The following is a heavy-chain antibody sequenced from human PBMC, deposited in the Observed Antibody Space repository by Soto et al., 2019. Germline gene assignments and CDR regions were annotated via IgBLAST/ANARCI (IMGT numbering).Heavy chain of an antibody. CDR2: IYWNDDK. D-gene: IGHD6-19*01. Sequence: SGPTLVNPTQTLTLTCTFSGFSLRTSGVGVGWIRQPPGKALEWLALIYWNDDKRYSPSLKSRLTITKDTSKNQVVLTMTNMDLVDTATYYCALPMQYSSGWPFDDWGQGTPVTVSS. CDR3: ALPMQYSSGWPFDD. J-gene: IGHJ4*02. CDR1: GFSLRTSGVG. V-gene: IGHV2-5*01.